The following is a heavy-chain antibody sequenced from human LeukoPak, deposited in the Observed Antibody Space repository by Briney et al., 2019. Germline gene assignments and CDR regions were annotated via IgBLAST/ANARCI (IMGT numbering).Heavy chain of an antibody. D-gene: IGHD3-10*01. J-gene: IGHJ4*02. CDR2: ISADGQVT. Sequence: GGSPRLSCAGSGFAFGTYAMSWVRQAPGMGLEWVSSISADGQVTYYADSVEGRFTVSRDNSKSTLYLQLNCLRAEDTATYYCARDPYNTILYRLAHWGQGTLVTVSS. V-gene: IGHV3-23*01. CDR1: GFAFGTYA. CDR3: ARDPYNTILYRLAH.